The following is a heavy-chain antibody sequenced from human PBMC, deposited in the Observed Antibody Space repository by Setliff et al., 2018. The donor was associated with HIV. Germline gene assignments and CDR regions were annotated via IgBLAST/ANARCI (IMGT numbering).Heavy chain of an antibody. CDR2: INHRGGV. Sequence: SETLSLTCAVSGYSISSGYYWNWIRQSPGKGLEWIGEINHRGGVNYNPSFNSRLTMSVDTSKNQFSLKLTSVTAADTAVYYCARSSKWFVLPDYWGQGTLVTVSS. V-gene: IGHV4-38-2*01. J-gene: IGHJ4*02. CDR3: ARSSKWFVLPDY. D-gene: IGHD2-2*01. CDR1: GYSISSGYY.